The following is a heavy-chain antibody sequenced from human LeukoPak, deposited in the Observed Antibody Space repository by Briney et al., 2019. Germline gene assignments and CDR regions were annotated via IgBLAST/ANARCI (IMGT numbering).Heavy chain of an antibody. CDR2: MNIDGSEK. V-gene: IGHV3-7*03. CDR3: AKDIGYYYGSGLSDY. CDR1: GFTFSNYW. Sequence: GGSLRRSCAASGFTFSNYWMGWVRQAPGKRPEWVANMNIDGSEKYYADSVKGRFSISRDNARNSVYLQMNSLRAEDTALYYCAKDIGYYYGSGLSDYWGQGTLVTVSS. J-gene: IGHJ4*02. D-gene: IGHD3-10*01.